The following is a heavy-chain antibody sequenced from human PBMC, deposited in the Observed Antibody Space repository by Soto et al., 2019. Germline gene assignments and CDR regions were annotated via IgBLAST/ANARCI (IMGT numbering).Heavy chain of an antibody. J-gene: IGHJ4*02. CDR1: GFTFSDYN. Sequence: EVQLVESGGGSVQPGGSLRLSCAASGFTFSDYNMNWVRQAPGKGLEWVSYISSRHTIYYADSVKGRFTISRDNAKNPLYLQMNGLRAEDTAVYYCARIASYGDILFDFWGQGMLVTVSS. V-gene: IGHV3-48*01. CDR2: ISSRHTI. CDR3: ARIASYGDILFDF. D-gene: IGHD4-17*01.